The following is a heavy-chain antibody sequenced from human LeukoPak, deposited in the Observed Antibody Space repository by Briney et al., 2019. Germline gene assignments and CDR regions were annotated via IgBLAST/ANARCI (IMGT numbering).Heavy chain of an antibody. D-gene: IGHD3-16*02. V-gene: IGHV3-23*01. CDR1: GFTFSSYA. CDR2: ISGSGGST. Sequence: PGGSLRLSCAASGFTFSSYAMSWVRQAPGKGLEWVSAISGSGGSTYYADSVKGRFTISRDNSKNTLYLQMNSLRAEDTAVYYCAKIPYDYIWGSYCYRDDAFDIWGQGTMVTVSS. J-gene: IGHJ3*02. CDR3: AKIPYDYIWGSYCYRDDAFDI.